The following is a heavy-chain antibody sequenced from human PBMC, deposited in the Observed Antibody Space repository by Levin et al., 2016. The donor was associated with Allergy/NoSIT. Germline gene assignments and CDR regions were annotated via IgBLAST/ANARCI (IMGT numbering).Heavy chain of an antibody. J-gene: IGHJ5*02. Sequence: WIRQPPGKGLEWIGYIYYSGSTNYNPSLKSRVTISVDTSKNQFSLKLSSVTAADTAVYYCARSPIVGAWLENWFDPWGQGTLVTVSS. CDR2: IYYSGST. CDR3: ARSPIVGAWLENWFDP. D-gene: IGHD1-26*01. V-gene: IGHV4-59*01.